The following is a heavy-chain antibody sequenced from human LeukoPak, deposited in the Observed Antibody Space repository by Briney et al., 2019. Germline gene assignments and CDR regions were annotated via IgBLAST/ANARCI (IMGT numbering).Heavy chain of an antibody. V-gene: IGHV1-2*06. D-gene: IGHD2-8*01. Sequence: ASVEVSCKASGYTFSGSYIHWVRQAPGQGLEWLGRINPNSGDTNCAQNLHGRVTMTRDTSITTAYMELNSLTSDDTAVYFCARSAEHCNNGVCFTDYYMDVWGKGATVTVSS. CDR3: ARSAEHCNNGVCFTDYYMDV. CDR2: INPNSGDT. J-gene: IGHJ6*03. CDR1: GYTFSGSY.